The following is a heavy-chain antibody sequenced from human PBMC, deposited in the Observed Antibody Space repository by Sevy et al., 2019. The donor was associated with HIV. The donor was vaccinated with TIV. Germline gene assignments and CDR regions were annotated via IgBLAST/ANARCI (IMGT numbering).Heavy chain of an antibody. CDR2: ISCTSTNT. CDR3: AREGYYYDSREGDWFDP. D-gene: IGHD3-22*01. CDR1: GFTFSNYS. J-gene: IGHJ5*02. Sequence: GGSLRLSCKASGFTFSNYSMHWVRQAPGKGLEWVSSISCTSTNTYYADSAKGRFTISRDNAKNSLYLQMNSLRDEDTAVYYCAREGYYYDSREGDWFDPWGQGTLVTVSS. V-gene: IGHV3-48*02.